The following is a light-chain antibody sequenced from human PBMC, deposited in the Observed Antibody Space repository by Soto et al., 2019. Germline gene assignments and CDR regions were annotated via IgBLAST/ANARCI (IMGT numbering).Light chain of an antibody. CDR3: WSFRSETIRA. Sequence: QSPLTQPASVSGSPGQSVTISCTGPRSDIGDSNFISWYQHSPGKAPRLLIYEANNRPKGVSKRFSGSKAANTASLTISGILDDDEANYTCWSFRSETIRAFGSG. CDR1: RSDIGDSNF. CDR2: EAN. J-gene: IGLJ6*01. V-gene: IGLV2-14*01.